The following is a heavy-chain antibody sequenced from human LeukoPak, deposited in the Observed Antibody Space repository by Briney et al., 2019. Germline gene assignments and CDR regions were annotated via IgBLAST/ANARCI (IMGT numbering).Heavy chain of an antibody. CDR3: ARHGSGWSFDF. CDR1: GDSITTYY. CDR2: VYYNGSP. V-gene: IGHV4-59*08. J-gene: IGHJ4*02. Sequence: SETLSLTCTVSGDSITTYYWSWIRQPPGKGLEWIGYVYYNGSPNYNPSLKSRLTISIHTSKNQFSLQLSSVTATDTAVYYCARHGSGWSFDFWGQGNLVTVSS. D-gene: IGHD6-19*01.